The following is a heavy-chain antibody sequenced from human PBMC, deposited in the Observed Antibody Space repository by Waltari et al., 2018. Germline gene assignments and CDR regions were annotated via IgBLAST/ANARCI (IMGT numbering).Heavy chain of an antibody. CDR3: ARALTTPNDY. V-gene: IGHV3-21*03. Sequence: EVQLVESGGGLVKPGVSLRLSCAASGFTISSFVMSWVRQAPGKGLEWVPSTTNRYPYIYYADSVKGRFTVSIDNAKNSLYLQMTSLGADDTAVYFCARALTTPNDYWGQGTLVTVSS. D-gene: IGHD4-17*01. CDR1: GFTISSFV. CDR2: TTNRYPYI. J-gene: IGHJ4*02.